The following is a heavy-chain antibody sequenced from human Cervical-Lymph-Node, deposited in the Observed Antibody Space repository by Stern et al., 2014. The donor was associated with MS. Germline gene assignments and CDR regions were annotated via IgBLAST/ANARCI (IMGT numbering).Heavy chain of an antibody. J-gene: IGHJ6*02. CDR2: INTGNGNR. CDR3: ARTGTVVTSGYYYGMDV. CDR1: GYNFTDYG. D-gene: IGHD4-23*01. V-gene: IGHV1-3*04. Sequence: QDQLVQSGAEVKKPGASVKVSCKTAGYNFTDYGIIWVRQAPGQRLEWMGWINTGNGNRRYSQKIQGRVTITRDTSASTAYMELSSLRSEDTAVYYCARTGTVVTSGYYYGMDVWGQGTTVTVSS.